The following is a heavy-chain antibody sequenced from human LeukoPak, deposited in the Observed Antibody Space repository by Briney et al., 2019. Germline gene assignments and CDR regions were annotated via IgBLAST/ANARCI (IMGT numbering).Heavy chain of an antibody. CDR3: ARDGFPGAVTQNEGWWFFDL. J-gene: IGHJ2*01. V-gene: IGHV3-33*01. CDR2: IWYDGSNK. Sequence: GGSLRLSCAASGFTFSNYGMHWVRQAPDKGLEWVAVIWYDGSNKYYADSVRGRFTISRDNSKNTLYLQMNSLRAEDTAVYFCARDGFPGAVTQNEGWWFFDLWGRGTLATVSS. CDR1: GFTFSNYG. D-gene: IGHD4-17*01.